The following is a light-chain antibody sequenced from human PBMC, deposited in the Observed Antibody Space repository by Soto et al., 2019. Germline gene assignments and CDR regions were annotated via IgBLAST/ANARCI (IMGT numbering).Light chain of an antibody. V-gene: IGKV1-39*01. J-gene: IGKJ5*01. CDR1: QSIAGY. CDR2: SAS. Sequence: DIQMTQSPSSLSASVGDRVTITCRASQSIAGYLSWYQQRPGKAPKFLIYSASSLQRGLPSRFSGSGSGTDFSLTINGLQTEDFATYFGQQSFSVPITFGQGTRLEI. CDR3: QQSFSVPIT.